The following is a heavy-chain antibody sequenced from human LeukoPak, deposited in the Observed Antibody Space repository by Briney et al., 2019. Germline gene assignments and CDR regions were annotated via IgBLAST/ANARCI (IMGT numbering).Heavy chain of an antibody. V-gene: IGHV3-30-3*01. D-gene: IGHD3-10*01. CDR3: ARERFGELLSDFDY. CDR2: ISYDGSNK. J-gene: IGHJ4*02. Sequence: GGSLRLSCAASGFTFRSYAMHWVRQAPGKGLEWVAVISYDGSNKYYADSVKGRFTISRDNSKNTLYLQVNSLRAEDTAVYYCARERFGELLSDFDYWGQGTLVTVSS. CDR1: GFTFRSYA.